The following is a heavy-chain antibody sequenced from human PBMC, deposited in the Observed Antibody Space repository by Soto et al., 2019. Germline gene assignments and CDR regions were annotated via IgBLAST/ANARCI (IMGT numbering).Heavy chain of an antibody. Sequence: PSETLSLTCAVSGGSISSGGYSWSWIRQPPGKGLEWIGYIFYSGPTTYNPSLKGRITISIDASKNQFSLNLRSVTAADTATYYCASSTASADLDYWGQGTLVTVSA. CDR2: IFYSGPT. D-gene: IGHD2-8*02. V-gene: IGHV4-61*08. CDR3: ASSTASADLDY. J-gene: IGHJ4*02. CDR1: GGSISSGGYS.